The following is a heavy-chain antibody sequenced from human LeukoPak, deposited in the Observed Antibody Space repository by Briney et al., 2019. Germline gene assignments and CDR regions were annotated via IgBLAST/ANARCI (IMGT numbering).Heavy chain of an antibody. CDR1: GYTFTGYY. Sequence: ASVKVSCKASGYTFTGYYMHWVRQAPGQGLEWMGRINPNSGGTNYAQKFQGRVTMTRDMSISTAYMELGRLRSDDTAVYYCARGWYYDSSGYYPTLIDYWGQGTLVTVSS. V-gene: IGHV1-2*06. J-gene: IGHJ4*02. CDR2: INPNSGGT. CDR3: ARGWYYDSSGYYPTLIDY. D-gene: IGHD3-22*01.